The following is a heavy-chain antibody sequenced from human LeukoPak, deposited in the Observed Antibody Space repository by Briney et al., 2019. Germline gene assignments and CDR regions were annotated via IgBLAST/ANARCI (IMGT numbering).Heavy chain of an antibody. CDR3: ARAIQLWFIFSGY. Sequence: ASVTVSCTASGYTFTSYDINWVRQATGQGLEWMGWMNPNSGNTGYAQKFQGRVTMTRNTSISTAYMELSSLRSEDTAVYYCARAIQLWFIFSGYWGQGTLVTVSS. CDR1: GYTFTSYD. D-gene: IGHD5-18*01. CDR2: MNPNSGNT. J-gene: IGHJ4*02. V-gene: IGHV1-8*01.